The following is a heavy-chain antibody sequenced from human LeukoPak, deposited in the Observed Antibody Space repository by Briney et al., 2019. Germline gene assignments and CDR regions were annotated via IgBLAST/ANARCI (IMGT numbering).Heavy chain of an antibody. CDR2: ICYSGST. D-gene: IGHD5-12*01. Sequence: PSETLSLTCTVSGGSISSSSYYWGWIRQPPGKGLEWIGSICYSGSTYYNPSLKSRVTISVDTSKNQFSLKLSSVTAADTAVYYCATQGLGYDRNFDYWGQGTLVTVSS. CDR3: ATQGLGYDRNFDY. J-gene: IGHJ4*02. V-gene: IGHV4-39*01. CDR1: GGSISSSSYY.